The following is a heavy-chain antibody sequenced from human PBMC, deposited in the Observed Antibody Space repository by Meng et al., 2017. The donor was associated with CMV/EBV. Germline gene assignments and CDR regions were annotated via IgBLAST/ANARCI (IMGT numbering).Heavy chain of an antibody. J-gene: IGHJ6*02. D-gene: IGHD2-2*01. CDR1: GFTFSSYS. CDR2: ISSSSSCI. Sequence: GESLKISCAASGFTFSSYSMNWVRQAPGKGLEWVSSISSSSSCIYYADSVKGRFTISRDNAKNSLYLQMNSLRAEDTAVYYCARVNIVVVPAAIDGSSFSYYGMDVWGQGTTVTVSS. CDR3: ARVNIVVVPAAIDGSSFSYYGMDV. V-gene: IGHV3-21*01.